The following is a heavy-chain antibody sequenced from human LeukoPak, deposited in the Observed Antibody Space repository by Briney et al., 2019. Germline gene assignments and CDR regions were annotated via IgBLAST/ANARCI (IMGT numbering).Heavy chain of an antibody. J-gene: IGHJ4*02. CDR3: ARVRVYYDSSGYPPYYFDY. Sequence: SETRSLTCTVSGGSISSYYWSWIRQPPGKGLEWIGYIYYSGSTNYNPALKSRVTISVDTSKNQFSLKLSSVTAADTAVYYCARVRVYYDSSGYPPYYFDYWGQGTLVTISS. CDR2: IYYSGST. V-gene: IGHV4-59*01. CDR1: GGSISSYY. D-gene: IGHD3-22*01.